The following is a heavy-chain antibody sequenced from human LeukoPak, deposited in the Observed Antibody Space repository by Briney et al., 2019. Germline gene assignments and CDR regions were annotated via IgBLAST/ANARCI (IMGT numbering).Heavy chain of an antibody. J-gene: IGHJ4*02. Sequence: GGSLRLSCAASGFTFSSYGMHWIRQAPGKGLEWVAFIRNDGSIIYNTDSVKGRFTISRDNSKNTLYLQMNSLRAEDTAVYYCAREVNWNDQLFDYWGQGTLVTVSS. D-gene: IGHD1-1*01. CDR1: GFTFSSYG. V-gene: IGHV3-30*02. CDR3: AREVNWNDQLFDY. CDR2: IRNDGSII.